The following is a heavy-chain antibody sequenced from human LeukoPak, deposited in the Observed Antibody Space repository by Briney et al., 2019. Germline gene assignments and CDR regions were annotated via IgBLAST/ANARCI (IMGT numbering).Heavy chain of an antibody. CDR3: TTNYCSSTSCYRTAA. V-gene: IGHV3-15*01. D-gene: IGHD2-2*01. CDR1: GFTFSNAW. CDR2: IKSKTDGGTT. J-gene: IGHJ1*01. Sequence: GGSLRLSCAASGFTFSNAWMSWVRQAPGKGLEWVGRIKSKTDGGTTGYAAPVKGRFTISRDDSKNTLYLQMNSLKTEDTAVYYCTTNYCSSTSCYRTAAWGQGTLVTVSS.